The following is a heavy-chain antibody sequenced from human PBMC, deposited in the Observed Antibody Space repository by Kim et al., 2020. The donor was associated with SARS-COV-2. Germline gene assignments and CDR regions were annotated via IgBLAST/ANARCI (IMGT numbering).Heavy chain of an antibody. CDR2: IKSKTDGGTT. V-gene: IGHV3-15*01. D-gene: IGHD5-12*01. Sequence: GGSLRLSCAASGFTFSNAWMSWVRQAPGKGLEWVGRIKSKTDGGTTDYAAPVKGRFTISRDDPKNSLYLQMNSLKTEDTAVYYCITDYGIVPTSPGRSDYWGQGTPVTVSS. J-gene: IGHJ4*02. CDR1: GFTFSNAW. CDR3: ITDYGIVPTSPGRSDY.